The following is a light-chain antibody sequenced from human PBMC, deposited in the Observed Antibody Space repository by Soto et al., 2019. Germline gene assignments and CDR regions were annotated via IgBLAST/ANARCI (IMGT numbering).Light chain of an antibody. V-gene: IGKV3-15*01. Sequence: IVMTQAPATMSVSRGEGDKLCCRASQGIGSTLAWYQQTPGQTPKLLIFDASTRATGGPARFSGGGSGTEFTLTINSLQSEDFAVYYCQRYNRWPLSFGGGTKWIS. CDR3: QRYNRWPLS. J-gene: IGKJ4*02. CDR1: QGIGST. CDR2: DAS.